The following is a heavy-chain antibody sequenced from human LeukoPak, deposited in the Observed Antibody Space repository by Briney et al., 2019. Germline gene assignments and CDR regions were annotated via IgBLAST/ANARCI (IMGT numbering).Heavy chain of an antibody. CDR2: IYYSGST. CDR1: GGSISIYY. V-gene: IGHV4-59*01. J-gene: IGHJ4*02. Sequence: PSETLSLTCTVSGGSISIYYWSWIRQPPGKGLEWIGYIYYSGSTNYNPSLKSRVTISVDTSKNQFSLKLSSVTAADTAVYYCARSYYYDSSGYPDYWGQGTLVTVSS. D-gene: IGHD3-22*01. CDR3: ARSYYYDSSGYPDY.